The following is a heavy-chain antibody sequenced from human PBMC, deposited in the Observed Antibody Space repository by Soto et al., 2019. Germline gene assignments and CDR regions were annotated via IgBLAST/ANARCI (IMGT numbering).Heavy chain of an antibody. CDR1: GLTFSNSW. J-gene: IGHJ6*03. Sequence: EVQLVESGGGLVKPAGSLRLSCAASGLTFSNSWMSWVRQAPGKGLGWVGRIKSKTDGGTTDYAAPVKGRFTISRDDTKNTLYLQMNSLKTEDTAVYYCTTTSEYSSSTLYMDVWGKGTTVTVSS. D-gene: IGHD6-6*01. CDR2: IKSKTDGGTT. V-gene: IGHV3-15*01. CDR3: TTTSEYSSSTLYMDV.